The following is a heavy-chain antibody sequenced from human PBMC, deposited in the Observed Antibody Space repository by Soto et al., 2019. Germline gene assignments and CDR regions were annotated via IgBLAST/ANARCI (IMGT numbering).Heavy chain of an antibody. V-gene: IGHV4-59*01. J-gene: IGHJ6*02. CDR1: GGSISSYY. CDR3: ARDLSSGWYLNYYYRLDV. CDR2: IYYSGST. Sequence: PSETLSLTCTVSGGSISSYYWSWIRQPPGKGLEWIGYIYYSGSTNYNPSLKSRVTISVDTSKNQFSLKLSSVTAADTAVYYCARDLSSGWYLNYYYRLDVWGQGTTVTVSS. D-gene: IGHD6-19*01.